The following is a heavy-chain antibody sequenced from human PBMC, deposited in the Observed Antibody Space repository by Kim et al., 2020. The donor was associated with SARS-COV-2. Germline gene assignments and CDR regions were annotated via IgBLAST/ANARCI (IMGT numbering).Heavy chain of an antibody. CDR1: GGSISSYY. V-gene: IGHV4-59*01. Sequence: SETLSLTCTVSGGSISSYYWSWIRQPPGKGLEWIGYIYYSGSTNYNPSLKSRVTISVDTSKNQFSLKLSSVTAADTAVYYCAREAGGYSYGYVGIPYYFDYWGQGTLVTVSS. D-gene: IGHD5-18*01. CDR2: IYYSGST. CDR3: AREAGGYSYGYVGIPYYFDY. J-gene: IGHJ4*02.